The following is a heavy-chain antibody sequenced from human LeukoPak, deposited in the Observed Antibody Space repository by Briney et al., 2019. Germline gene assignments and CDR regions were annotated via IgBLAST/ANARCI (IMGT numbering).Heavy chain of an antibody. J-gene: IGHJ6*02. Sequence: EASVKVSCKASGHTFTGDYMHWVRQAPGQGLEWMGWINPNSGGTNYVQKFQGRVTMTSDTSISTAYMELSSLRSDDTAVYYCAREYRTIDYYGMDVWGQGTTVTVSS. CDR3: AREYRTIDYYGMDV. CDR1: GHTFTGDY. V-gene: IGHV1-2*02. D-gene: IGHD1-7*01. CDR2: INPNSGGT.